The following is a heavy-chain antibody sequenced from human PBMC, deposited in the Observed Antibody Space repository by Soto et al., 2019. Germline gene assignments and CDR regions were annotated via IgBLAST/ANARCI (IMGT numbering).Heavy chain of an antibody. CDR2: ISYDGSNK. CDR1: GFTFSSYA. V-gene: IGHV3-30-3*01. J-gene: IGHJ6*02. CDR3: ARGARSITIFGVVNYYYYGMDV. D-gene: IGHD3-3*01. Sequence: PGGSLRLSCAASGFTFSSYAMHWVRQAPGKGLEWVAVISYDGSNKYYADSVKGRFTISRDNSKNTLYLQMNSLRAEDTAVYYCARGARSITIFGVVNYYYYGMDVWGQGTTVTVSS.